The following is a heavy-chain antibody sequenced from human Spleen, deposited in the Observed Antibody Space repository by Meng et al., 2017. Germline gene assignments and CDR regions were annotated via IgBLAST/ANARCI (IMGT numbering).Heavy chain of an antibody. J-gene: IGHJ4*02. CDR2: ISSTGGAT. CDR3: VPRTTYFDS. D-gene: IGHD4-11*01. V-gene: IGHV3-23*04. CDR1: GFTFSTVG. Sequence: EVQLVESGGGLVNPGGSLRLSCAASGFTFSTVGMNWVRQAPGKGLEWVSTISSTGGATYYADSVKGRLTISRDNSKNTLYLQMNSLRAEDTAVYYCVPRTTYFDSWGLGTLVTVSS.